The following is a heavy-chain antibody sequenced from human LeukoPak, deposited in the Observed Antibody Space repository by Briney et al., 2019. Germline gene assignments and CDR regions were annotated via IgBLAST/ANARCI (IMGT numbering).Heavy chain of an antibody. CDR3: ARSGSGSHTYYYYGMDV. V-gene: IGHV4-34*01. CDR1: GGSLSGYY. CDR2: IYHSGST. Sequence: PSETLSLTCAVYGGSLSGYYWNWIRQPPGKGLEWIGEIYHSGSTNYNPSLKSRVTISVDTSKNQFSLKLSSVTAADTAVYYCARSGSGSHTYYYYGMDVWGQGTTVTVSS. J-gene: IGHJ6*02. D-gene: IGHD3-10*01.